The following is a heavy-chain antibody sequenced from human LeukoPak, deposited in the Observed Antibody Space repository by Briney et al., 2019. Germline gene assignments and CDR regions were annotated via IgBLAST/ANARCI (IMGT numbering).Heavy chain of an antibody. CDR1: GYTFSRHG. V-gene: IGHV1-18*01. D-gene: IGHD3-22*01. CDR3: ARAYYPDTSSYQGFDF. Sequence: GASVKVSCKASGYTFSRHGYTWVRQAPGQGLEWMGWISAYNGNTDYAQKFQGRVTMTTDTSTSTAYMELRSLRSDDTAVYFCARAYYPDTSSYQGFDFWGQGTLVTVSS. CDR2: ISAYNGNT. J-gene: IGHJ4*02.